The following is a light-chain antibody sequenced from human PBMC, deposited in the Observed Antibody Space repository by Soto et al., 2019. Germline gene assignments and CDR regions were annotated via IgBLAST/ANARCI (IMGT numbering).Light chain of an antibody. Sequence: ETVMTQSPDTLSVSPGESATLSCRASQDVSTNLAWFHHKPGQTPRLVLYGGSKRATGIPARFSGSGSGRHFTLTISSLQSEDFGVYYCQHYNNWPPYSFGHGTKVDIK. CDR1: QDVSTN. V-gene: IGKV3-15*01. J-gene: IGKJ2*03. CDR3: QHYNNWPPYS. CDR2: GGS.